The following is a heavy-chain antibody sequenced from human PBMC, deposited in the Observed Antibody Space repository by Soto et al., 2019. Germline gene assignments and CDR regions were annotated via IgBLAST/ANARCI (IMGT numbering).Heavy chain of an antibody. CDR3: ERLARFLEWSRHFDY. V-gene: IGHV4-39*01. Sequence: QLQLQESGPGLVKPSETLSLTCTVSGGSISSSSYYWGWIRQPPGKGLEWIGSIYYSGSTYYNPSLKCRVPISVDTSKNQFSLKLSSVTAADTAVYYCERLARFLEWSRHFDYWGQGTLVTVSS. CDR2: IYYSGST. CDR1: GGSISSSSYY. J-gene: IGHJ4*02. D-gene: IGHD3-3*01.